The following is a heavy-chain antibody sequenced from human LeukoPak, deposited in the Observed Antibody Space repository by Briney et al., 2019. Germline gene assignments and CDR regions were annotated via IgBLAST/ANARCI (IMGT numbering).Heavy chain of an antibody. Sequence: GASVKVSCKASGGTFSSYAISWLRQAPGQGLEWMGGIIPIFGTANYARKFQGRVTITADESTSTAYMELSSLRSEDTAVYYCARDFPDCSSTSCSPSYYYGMDVWGKGTTVTVSS. D-gene: IGHD2-2*01. CDR3: ARDFPDCSSTSCSPSYYYGMDV. V-gene: IGHV1-69*13. CDR1: GGTFSSYA. CDR2: IIPIFGTA. J-gene: IGHJ6*04.